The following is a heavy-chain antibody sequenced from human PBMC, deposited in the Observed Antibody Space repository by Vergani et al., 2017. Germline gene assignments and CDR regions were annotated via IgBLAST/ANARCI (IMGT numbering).Heavy chain of an antibody. CDR3: ARARGTTGTTAGAFDI. J-gene: IGHJ3*02. Sequence: QVQLVQSGAEVKKPGSSVKVSCKASGGTFSSYAISWVQQAPGQGLEWMGGIIPIFGTANYAQKFQGRVTITAEESTSTAYMELSSLRSEDTAVYYCARARGTTGTTAGAFDIWGQGTMVTVSS. D-gene: IGHD1-1*01. CDR1: GGTFSSYA. CDR2: IIPIFGTA. V-gene: IGHV1-69*01.